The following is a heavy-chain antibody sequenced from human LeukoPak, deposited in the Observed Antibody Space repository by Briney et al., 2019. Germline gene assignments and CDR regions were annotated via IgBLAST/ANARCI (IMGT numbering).Heavy chain of an antibody. CDR3: AREEYSYGGGDAFDI. CDR2: MYTSGST. J-gene: IGHJ3*02. CDR1: GGSISSYY. V-gene: IGHV4-4*07. Sequence: SETLSLTCTVSGGSISSYYWSWIRQPAGKGLEWIGRMYTSGSTNYNPSLKSRVTMSVDTSKNQFSLKLSSVTAADTALYYCAREEYSYGGGDAFDIWGRGTMVTVSS. D-gene: IGHD5-18*01.